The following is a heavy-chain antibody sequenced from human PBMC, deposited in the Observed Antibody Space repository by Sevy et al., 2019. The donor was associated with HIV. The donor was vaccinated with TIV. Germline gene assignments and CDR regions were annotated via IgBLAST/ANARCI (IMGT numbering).Heavy chain of an antibody. V-gene: IGHV4-34*01. J-gene: IGHJ5*02. CDR1: GGSFSGYY. Sequence: SETLSLTCAVYGGSFSGYYWSWIRQPPGKGLEWIGEINHSGSTNYNPSLKSRVTKSVDTSTNQFSLKLSALTAADTAVYYCARGLIPVQPSGEGPWGQGTLVTVSS. CDR3: ARGLIPVQPSGEGP. D-gene: IGHD3-10*01. CDR2: INHSGST.